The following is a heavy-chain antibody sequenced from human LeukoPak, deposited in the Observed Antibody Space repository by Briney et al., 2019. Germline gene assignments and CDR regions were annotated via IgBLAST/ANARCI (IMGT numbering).Heavy chain of an antibody. CDR2: ISDDGRNK. D-gene: IGHD4-17*01. V-gene: IGHV3-30*18. CDR3: AKRPSDYGDYVTYFDY. J-gene: IGHJ4*02. CDR1: GFSFISYG. Sequence: GGSLRLPCAASGFSFISYGMHWVRQAPGKGPEWVGVISDDGRNKKYADSVKGRFTISRDNSKDTLYLQMNSLRDEDTAVYYCAKRPSDYGDYVTYFDYWGQGTLVTVSS.